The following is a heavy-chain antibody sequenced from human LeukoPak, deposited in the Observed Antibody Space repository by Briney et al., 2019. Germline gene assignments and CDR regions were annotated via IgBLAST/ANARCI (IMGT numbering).Heavy chain of an antibody. D-gene: IGHD6-13*01. J-gene: IGHJ6*02. Sequence: SVKVSCKASGGTFSSYAISWVRRAPGQGLEWMGGIIPIFGTANYAQKFQGRVTITADESTSTAYMELSSLRSEDTAVYYCARANPIAAAGDYYYGMDVWGQGTTVTVSS. CDR3: ARANPIAAAGDYYYGMDV. CDR1: GGTFSSYA. CDR2: IIPIFGTA. V-gene: IGHV1-69*13.